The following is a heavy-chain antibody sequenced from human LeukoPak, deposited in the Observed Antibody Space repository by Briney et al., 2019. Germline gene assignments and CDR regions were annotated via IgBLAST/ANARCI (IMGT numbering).Heavy chain of an antibody. CDR3: AISYETSLPFDP. CDR1: GFTFSSFW. Sequence: GGSLRLSCAASGFTFSSFWMTWVRQAPGKGLEWVANIKQDGTEKYYVDSVKGRFTISRDNAKNSLYLQMNSLRAEDTAVYYCAISYETSLPFDPWGQGTLVTVSS. J-gene: IGHJ5*02. V-gene: IGHV3-7*01. CDR2: IKQDGTEK. D-gene: IGHD5-12*01.